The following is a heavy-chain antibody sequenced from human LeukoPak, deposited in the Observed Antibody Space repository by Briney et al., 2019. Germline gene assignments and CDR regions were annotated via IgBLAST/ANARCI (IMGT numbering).Heavy chain of an antibody. Sequence: GGFLRLSCAASGFTFSSYEMNWVRQAPGKGLQWVSYISGSGTTMSYADSVKGRFTISRDNAKNSLYLQLNSLRAEDTAVYYCARVGQWIDYWGQGTLVTVSS. CDR1: GFTFSSYE. D-gene: IGHD6-19*01. CDR3: ARVGQWIDY. V-gene: IGHV3-48*03. CDR2: ISGSGTTM. J-gene: IGHJ4*02.